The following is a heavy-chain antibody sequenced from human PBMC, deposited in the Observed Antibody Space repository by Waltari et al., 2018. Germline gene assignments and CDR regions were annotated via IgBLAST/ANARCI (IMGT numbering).Heavy chain of an antibody. J-gene: IGHJ3*01. CDR1: GGTFNTYA. D-gene: IGHD2-21*02. CDR3: AREECGGDCVGLWDAFDL. V-gene: IGHV1-69*04. CDR2: IIPILHAP. Sequence: QVQLVQSGAEVKKPGSSVKVSCTASGGTFNTYAINWVRQAPGQGLEWRARIIPILHAPNYAQKFQGRITLIADTSTNTAYMELTSLTSDDTAMYYCAREECGGDCVGLWDAFDLWGHGTMVVVSS.